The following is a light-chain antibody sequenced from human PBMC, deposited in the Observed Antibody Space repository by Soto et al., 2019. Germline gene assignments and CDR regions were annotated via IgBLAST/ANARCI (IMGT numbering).Light chain of an antibody. CDR3: QVWDRV. Sequence: SYELTQPPSVSVAPGKTARITCGGNNIGSKSVHWYQQKPGQAPVLVIYYDSDRPSGIPERFSGSNSGNTATLPISRVEAGDEADYYCQVWDRVFGGGTKVTVL. J-gene: IGLJ3*02. CDR1: NIGSKS. CDR2: YDS. V-gene: IGLV3-21*01.